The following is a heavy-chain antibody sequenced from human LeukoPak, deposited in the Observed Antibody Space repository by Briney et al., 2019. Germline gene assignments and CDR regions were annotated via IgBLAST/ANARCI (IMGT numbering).Heavy chain of an antibody. J-gene: IGHJ4*02. CDR1: GFTFSSYW. Sequence: GSLRLSCAASGFTFSSYWMSWIRQPPGKGLEWIAYISDIGSINYNPSLKSRVTISLDTSKNQFSLKLSSVTAADTAVYYCAGHHPRNTVDFWGQGTLVTVS. V-gene: IGHV4-59*08. D-gene: IGHD2/OR15-2a*01. CDR3: AGHHPRNTVDF. CDR2: ISDIGSI.